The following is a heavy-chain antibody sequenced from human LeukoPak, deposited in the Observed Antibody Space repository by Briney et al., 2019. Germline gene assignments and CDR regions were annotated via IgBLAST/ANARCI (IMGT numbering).Heavy chain of an antibody. CDR3: ARVLGDFWSGYAAGDY. CDR1: GYTFTSYA. J-gene: IGHJ4*02. CDR2: INAGNGNT. Sequence: ASVKVSCKASGYTFTSYAMHWVRQAPGQRLEWMGWINAGNGNTKYSQKFQGRVTITRDTSASTAYMDLSSLRSEDTAVYYCARVLGDFWSGYAAGDYWGQGTLVTVCS. D-gene: IGHD3-3*01. V-gene: IGHV1-3*01.